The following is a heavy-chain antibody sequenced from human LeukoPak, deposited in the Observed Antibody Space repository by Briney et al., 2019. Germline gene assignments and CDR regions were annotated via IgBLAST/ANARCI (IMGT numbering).Heavy chain of an antibody. D-gene: IGHD1-1*01. CDR1: GYTFTGDY. V-gene: IGHV1-2*02. CDR2: IDPNSGGT. J-gene: IGHJ5*02. CDR3: ARQWNGWFDP. Sequence: ASVKVSCKASGYTFTGDYMHWVRQAPGQGLEWMGWIDPNSGGTNYAQKFQGRATMTRDTSISTTYMELSRLTSDDTAVYYCARQWNGWFDPWGQGTLVTVSS.